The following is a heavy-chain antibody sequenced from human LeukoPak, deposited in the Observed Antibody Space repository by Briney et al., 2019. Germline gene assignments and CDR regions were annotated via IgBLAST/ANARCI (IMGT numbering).Heavy chain of an antibody. D-gene: IGHD1/OR15-1a*01. J-gene: IGHJ4*02. CDR2: IYSGGST. Sequence: GGSLRLSCAASGFTVSSNYMSWVRQAPGKGLEWVSVIYSGGSTYYADSVKGRFTISRDSAERSLYLQMNSLRAEDTAVYYCARGGSDWDNDYWGQGTLVTVSS. CDR3: ARGGSDWDNDY. V-gene: IGHV3-53*01. CDR1: GFTVSSNY.